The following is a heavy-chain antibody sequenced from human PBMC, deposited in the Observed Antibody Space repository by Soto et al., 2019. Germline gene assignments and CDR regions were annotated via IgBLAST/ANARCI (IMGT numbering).Heavy chain of an antibody. CDR3: ARVDVRLWNLVVLDTYDD. V-gene: IGHV1-18*01. CDR2: ISAYNGNT. D-gene: IGHD2-15*01. Sequence: ASVKVSCKASGYTFTSYGISWVRQAPGQGLEWMGWISAYNGNTNYAQKLQGRVTMTTDTSTSTAYMELRSLRSDDTAVYYCARVDVRLWNLVVLDTYDDWGQGTLVTVSS. CDR1: GYTFTSYG. J-gene: IGHJ4*02.